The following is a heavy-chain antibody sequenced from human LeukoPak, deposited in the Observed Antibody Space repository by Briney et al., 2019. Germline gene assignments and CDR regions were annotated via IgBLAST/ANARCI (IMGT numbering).Heavy chain of an antibody. CDR1: GGSISSYY. Sequence: SETLSLTCIVSGGSISSYYWSWIRQPPGKGLEWIGYIYHTGSNNYSPSLKSRVTMSVDTSKNQFSLKLSSVTAADTAVYYCARDMSYSSGPTGFDYWGQGTLVTVSS. CDR3: ARDMSYSSGPTGFDY. V-gene: IGHV4-59*08. D-gene: IGHD6-19*01. CDR2: IYHTGSN. J-gene: IGHJ4*02.